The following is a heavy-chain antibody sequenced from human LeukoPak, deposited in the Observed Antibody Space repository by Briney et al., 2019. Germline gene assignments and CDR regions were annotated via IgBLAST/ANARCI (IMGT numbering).Heavy chain of an antibody. CDR1: GFTFSSYG. J-gene: IGHJ3*02. V-gene: IGHV3-30*18. CDR2: ISYDGSNK. CDR3: AKDRGYYYDSSGYNDAFDI. Sequence: GGSLRLSCAASGFTFSSYGMHWVRQAPGKGLEWVAVISYDGSNKYYADPVKGRFTISRDNSKNTLYLQMNSLRAEDTAVYYCAKDRGYYYDSSGYNDAFDIWGQGTMVTVSS. D-gene: IGHD3-22*01.